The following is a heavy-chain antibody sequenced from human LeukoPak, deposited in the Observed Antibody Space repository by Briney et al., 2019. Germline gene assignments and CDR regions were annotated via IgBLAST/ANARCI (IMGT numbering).Heavy chain of an antibody. CDR2: IRYGGSNK. D-gene: IGHD5-18*01. J-gene: IGHJ3*02. V-gene: IGHV3-30*02. CDR3: AKVSNGYSYGYDAFDI. Sequence: PGGSLRLSCAASGFTFSSYGMHWVRQAPGKGLEWVAFIRYGGSNKYYADSVKGRFTISRDNSKNTLYLQMNSLRAEDTAVYYCAKVSNGYSYGYDAFDIWGQGTMVTVSS. CDR1: GFTFSSYG.